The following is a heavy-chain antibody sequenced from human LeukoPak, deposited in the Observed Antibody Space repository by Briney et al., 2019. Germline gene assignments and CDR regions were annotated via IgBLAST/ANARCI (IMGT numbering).Heavy chain of an antibody. CDR2: INPHSGGT. J-gene: IGHJ4*02. Sequence: ASVKVSCKASGYTFTTYYMHWVRQAPGQGLEWMGWINPHSGGTVYAQNFQGRVTMTRDTSISTAYMELSWLRSDDTAIFYCARDRSYGGRGPDYWGQGTLVTVSS. D-gene: IGHD4-23*01. V-gene: IGHV1-2*02. CDR1: GYTFTTYY. CDR3: ARDRSYGGRGPDY.